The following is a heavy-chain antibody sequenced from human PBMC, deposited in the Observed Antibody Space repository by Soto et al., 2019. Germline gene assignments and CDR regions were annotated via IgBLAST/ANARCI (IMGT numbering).Heavy chain of an antibody. CDR1: GFTFSSYA. J-gene: IGHJ6*02. D-gene: IGHD5-18*01. V-gene: IGHV3-23*01. CDR2: ISGSGGST. Sequence: GGSLRLSCAASGFTFSSYAMSWVRQAPGKGLEWVSAISGSGGSTYYADSVKGRFTVARDNSKNTLFLQMNSLRAEDTAVYYCAKVTGYSYGYMRHYYAMDVWGQGTTVTVSS. CDR3: AKVTGYSYGYMRHYYAMDV.